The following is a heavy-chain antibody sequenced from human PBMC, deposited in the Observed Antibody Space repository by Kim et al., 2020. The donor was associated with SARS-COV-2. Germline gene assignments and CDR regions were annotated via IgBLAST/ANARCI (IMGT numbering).Heavy chain of an antibody. CDR3: LGGYYFDY. Sequence: GHGKTIYSQKFQGRVTFTTDTSASTAYMELSSLRSEDSAVYFCLGGYYFDYWGQGTLVTVSS. D-gene: IGHD2-15*01. V-gene: IGHV1-3*01. J-gene: IGHJ4*02. CDR2: GHGKT.